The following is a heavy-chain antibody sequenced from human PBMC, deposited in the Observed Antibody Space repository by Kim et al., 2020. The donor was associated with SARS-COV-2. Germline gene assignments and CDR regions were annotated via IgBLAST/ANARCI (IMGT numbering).Heavy chain of an antibody. D-gene: IGHD1-20*01. CDR3: AREITGTTGIWFDP. J-gene: IGHJ5*02. V-gene: IGHV3-21*01. Sequence: ADSGKGRCTISRDNAKNSLYLQMNSLRAEDTAVYYRAREITGTTGIWFDPWGQGTLVTVSS.